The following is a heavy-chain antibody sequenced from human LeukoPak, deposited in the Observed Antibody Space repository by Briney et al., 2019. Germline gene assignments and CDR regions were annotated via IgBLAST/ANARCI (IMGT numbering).Heavy chain of an antibody. CDR1: GGSISIYY. Sequence: SETLSLTCTVSGGSISIYYWSWIRQPPGKGLEWIGYIYYSGSTNYNPSLKSRVTISVDTSKNQFSLKLSSVTAADTAVYYCARAGYYDSSGYYEYYFDYWGQGTLVTVSS. V-gene: IGHV4-59*01. J-gene: IGHJ4*02. CDR2: IYYSGST. D-gene: IGHD3-22*01. CDR3: ARAGYYDSSGYYEYYFDY.